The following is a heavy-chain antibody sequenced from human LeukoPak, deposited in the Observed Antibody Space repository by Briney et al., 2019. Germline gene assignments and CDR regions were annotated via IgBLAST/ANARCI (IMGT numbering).Heavy chain of an antibody. CDR3: AKDLVSAAVYDP. J-gene: IGHJ5*02. V-gene: IGHV3-74*01. CDR2: ITNDGSST. Sequence: GGSLRLSCAASGLTFSSHWMHWVRQAPGKGLVWVSRITNDGSSTTYADSVKGRFTISRDNAKNTLYLQMNSLRAEDMAVYYCAKDLVSAAVYDPWGQGTLVTVSS. CDR1: GLTFSSHW. D-gene: IGHD6-13*01.